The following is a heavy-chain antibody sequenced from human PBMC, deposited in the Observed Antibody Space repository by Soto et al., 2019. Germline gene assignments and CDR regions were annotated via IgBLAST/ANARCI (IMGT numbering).Heavy chain of an antibody. V-gene: IGHV4-30-4*01. CDR2: IYYSGST. J-gene: IGHJ3*02. D-gene: IGHD3-22*01. Sequence: PSETLSLTCTVSGGSISSGDYYWSWIRQPPGKGLEWIGYIYYSGSTYYNPSLKSRVTTSVDTSKNQFSLKLSSVTAADTAVYYCARFGLVVTRIVVVPLPGAFVIWGKGQWSPSPQ. CDR3: ARFGLVVTRIVVVPLPGAFVI. CDR1: GGSISSGDYY.